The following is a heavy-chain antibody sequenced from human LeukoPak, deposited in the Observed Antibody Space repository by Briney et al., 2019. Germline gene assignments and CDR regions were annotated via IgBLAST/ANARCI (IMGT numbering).Heavy chain of an antibody. CDR2: IKSKIAGGTA. CDR1: GLTFSDAW. CDR3: ARGGAQYYET. V-gene: IGHV3-15*07. D-gene: IGHD3-22*01. Sequence: GGSLRLSCAVSGLTFSDAWMNWVRQSAGRGLEWVGRIKSKIAGGTADYAAPVKGRFTISRDDSRNTVDLQMNGLKIEDTALYYCARGGAQYYETWGQGTLVTVSS. J-gene: IGHJ5*02.